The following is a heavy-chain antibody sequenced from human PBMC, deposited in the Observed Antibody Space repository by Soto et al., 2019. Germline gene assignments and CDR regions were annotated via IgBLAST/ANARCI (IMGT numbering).Heavy chain of an antibody. CDR3: ARDRLRLGELSLMGYFDY. CDR2: ISYDGNDE. CDR1: GFTFSSFA. Sequence: ALRLSCEASGFTFSSFAMHWVRQAPAKGLEWVAVISYDGNDEYYGDSVKGRFAISRDNSKNTVYLQMSSLRAEDTAFYYCARDRLRLGELSLMGYFDYWGQGTLVTVSS. J-gene: IGHJ4*02. V-gene: IGHV3-30*09. D-gene: IGHD3-16*01.